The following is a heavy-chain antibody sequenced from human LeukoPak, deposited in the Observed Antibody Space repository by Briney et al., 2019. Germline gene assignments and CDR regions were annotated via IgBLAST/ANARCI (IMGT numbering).Heavy chain of an antibody. CDR1: GGSISSGSYY. CDR3: ARSPQGWEYYRGEFDY. V-gene: IGHV4-61*02. CDR2: IDTSGST. D-gene: IGHD1-26*01. Sequence: SETLSLTCTVSGGSISSGSYYWSWIRQPAGKGLEWIGRIDTSGSTNYNPSLKRRVTISVDTSKNQFSLKLSSVTAADTAVYYCARSPQGWEYYRGEFDYWGQGTLVTVSS. J-gene: IGHJ4*02.